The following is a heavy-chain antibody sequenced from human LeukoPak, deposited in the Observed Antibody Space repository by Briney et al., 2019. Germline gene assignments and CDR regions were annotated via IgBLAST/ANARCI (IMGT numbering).Heavy chain of an antibody. CDR2: ISSSSSYI. CDR3: ARDRHSGSFYGYFDY. Sequence: GGSLRLSCAASGFTFSSYSMNWVRQAPGKGLEWVSSISSSSSYIYYADSVKGRFTISRDNAKNSLYLQMNSLRVEDTAVYYCARDRHSGSFYGYFDYWGQGTLVTVSS. CDR1: GFTFSSYS. D-gene: IGHD1-26*01. J-gene: IGHJ4*02. V-gene: IGHV3-21*01.